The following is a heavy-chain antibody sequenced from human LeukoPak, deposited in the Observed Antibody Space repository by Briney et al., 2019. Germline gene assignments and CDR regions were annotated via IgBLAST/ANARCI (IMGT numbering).Heavy chain of an antibody. CDR1: GGTFSSYV. D-gene: IGHD3-10*01. Sequence: SVKVSCKASGGTFSSYVISWVRQAPGQGLEWMGGIIPIFGTAYYAQNFLGRVTITADESTSTAFTELSSLRSDDTALYYCARDWGGFGDLLSPFDYWGQGTLVTVSS. CDR3: ARDWGGFGDLLSPFDY. V-gene: IGHV1-69*13. J-gene: IGHJ4*02. CDR2: IIPIFGTA.